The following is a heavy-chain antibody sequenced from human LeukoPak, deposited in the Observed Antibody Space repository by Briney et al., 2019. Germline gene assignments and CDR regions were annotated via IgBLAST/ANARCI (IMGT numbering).Heavy chain of an antibody. V-gene: IGHV1-69*05. CDR1: GGTFSSYA. CDR2: IIPIFGTA. CDR3: TTGKIYCSTTSCSDDY. J-gene: IGHJ4*02. Sequence: GSSVKVSCKASGGTFSSYAISWVRQAPGQGLEWMGGIIPIFGTANYAQKFQGRVTITTDESTSTAYMELSSLRSEDTAVYYCTTGKIYCSTTSCSDDYWGQGTLVTVSS. D-gene: IGHD2-2*01.